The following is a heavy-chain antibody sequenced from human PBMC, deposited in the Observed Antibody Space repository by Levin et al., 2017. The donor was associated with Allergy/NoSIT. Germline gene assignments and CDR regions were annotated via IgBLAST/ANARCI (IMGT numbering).Heavy chain of an antibody. D-gene: IGHD3-22*01. Sequence: GGSLRLSCAASGFPFSSSALSWVRQAPGKGLEWVSIISGNGGISYNGDSIKGRFTISRDNSENTVFLQMSSLSVEDTAVYYCAKLSSYYYYYFDFWGQGTLVTVSS. CDR1: GFPFSSSA. CDR3: AKLSSYYYYYFDF. J-gene: IGHJ4*02. V-gene: IGHV3-23*01. CDR2: ISGNGGIS.